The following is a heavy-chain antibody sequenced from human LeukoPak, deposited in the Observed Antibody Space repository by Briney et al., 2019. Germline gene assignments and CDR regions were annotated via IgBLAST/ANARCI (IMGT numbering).Heavy chain of an antibody. D-gene: IGHD6-13*01. Sequence: SVKVSCKASGGTFSSYAISWVRQAPGQGLEWMGRIIPILGIPNYAQKFQGRVTITADKSTSTAYMELSSLRSEDTAVYYCARDPAEQQLVLLYWGQGTLVTVSS. CDR1: GGTFSSYA. J-gene: IGHJ4*02. CDR2: IIPILGIP. V-gene: IGHV1-69*04. CDR3: ARDPAEQQLVLLY.